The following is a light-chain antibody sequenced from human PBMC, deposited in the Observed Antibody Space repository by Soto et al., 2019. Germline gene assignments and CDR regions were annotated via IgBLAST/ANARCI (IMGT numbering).Light chain of an antibody. CDR1: QGISSY. V-gene: IGKV1-8*01. CDR3: QQYYTSPWT. J-gene: IGKJ1*01. Sequence: AIRMTQSPSSLSASPGDRVTITCRASQGISSYLAWYQQKPGKAPQLLIYAASTLQSGVPSRFSGSGSGTDFPLTISCLQCEDFATYYCQQYYTSPWTFGQGTKVEIK. CDR2: AAS.